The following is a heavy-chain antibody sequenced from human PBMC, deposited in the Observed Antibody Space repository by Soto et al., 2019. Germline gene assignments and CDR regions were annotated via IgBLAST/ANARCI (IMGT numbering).Heavy chain of an antibody. CDR1: GFTVSSNY. D-gene: IGHD3-3*01. CDR2: SYSGGST. J-gene: IGHJ6*02. CDR3: ARSTWIFGVGLYGMDV. V-gene: IGHV3-53*01. Sequence: GGSLRLSCAASGFTVSSNYMSWVRQAPGKGLEWVSVSYSGGSTYYADSVKGRFTISRDNSKNTLYLQMNSLRAEDTAVYYCARSTWIFGVGLYGMDVWGQGTTVTVSS.